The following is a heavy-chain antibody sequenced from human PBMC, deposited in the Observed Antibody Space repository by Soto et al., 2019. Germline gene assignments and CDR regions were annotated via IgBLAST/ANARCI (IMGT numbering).Heavy chain of an antibody. CDR2: ISYDGSNK. CDR3: ARDQRRDGYNLWLY. Sequence: QVQLVESGGGVVQPGRSLRLSCAASGFTFSSYAMHWVRQAPGKGLEWVAVISYDGSNKYYADSVKGRFTISRDNSKNTLYLQMNSLRAEATAVYYCARDQRRDGYNLWLYWGQGTLVTVSS. D-gene: IGHD5-12*01. J-gene: IGHJ4*02. CDR1: GFTFSSYA. V-gene: IGHV3-30-3*01.